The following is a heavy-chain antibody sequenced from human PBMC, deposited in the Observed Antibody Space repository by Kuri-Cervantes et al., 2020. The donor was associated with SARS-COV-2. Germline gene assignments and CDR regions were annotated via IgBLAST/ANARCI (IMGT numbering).Heavy chain of an antibody. J-gene: IGHJ4*02. Sequence: LSLTCAASGFTFSSYGMHWVRQAPGKGLEWVAVISYDGSNKYYADSVKGRFTISRDNSKNTLYLQMNSLRAEDTAVYYCAKGYYDSSGHRTLDYWGQGTLVTVSS. CDR2: ISYDGSNK. D-gene: IGHD3-22*01. V-gene: IGHV3-30*18. CDR3: AKGYYDSSGHRTLDY. CDR1: GFTFSSYG.